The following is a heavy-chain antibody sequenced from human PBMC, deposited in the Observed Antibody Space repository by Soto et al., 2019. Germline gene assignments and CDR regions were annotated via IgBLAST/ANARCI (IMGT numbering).Heavy chain of an antibody. D-gene: IGHD3-3*01. V-gene: IGHV3-23*01. CDR1: GFTFSSYA. J-gene: IGHJ5*02. Sequence: PGGSLRLSCAASGFTFSSYAMSWVRQAPGKGLEWVSAISGSGGSTYYAASVKGRFTISRDNSKNTLYLQMNSLRAEDTAVYYCARGGRSYDFWSGSLGWFDPWGQGTLVTVSS. CDR2: ISGSGGST. CDR3: ARGGRSYDFWSGSLGWFDP.